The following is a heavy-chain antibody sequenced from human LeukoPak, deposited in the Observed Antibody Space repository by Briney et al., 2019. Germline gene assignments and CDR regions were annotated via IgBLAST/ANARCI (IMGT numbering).Heavy chain of an antibody. CDR2: ISYDGSNK. D-gene: IGHD2-15*01. J-gene: IGHJ6*02. Sequence: GGSLRLSCAASGFTFSSYGMHWVRQAPGKGLEWVAVISYDGSNKYYADSVKGRFTISRDNSKNTLYLQMNSLRAEDTAAYYCAKDRQSSGGSCYWCYYYYGMDVWGQGTTVTVSS. CDR3: AKDRQSSGGSCYWCYYYYGMDV. CDR1: GFTFSSYG. V-gene: IGHV3-30*18.